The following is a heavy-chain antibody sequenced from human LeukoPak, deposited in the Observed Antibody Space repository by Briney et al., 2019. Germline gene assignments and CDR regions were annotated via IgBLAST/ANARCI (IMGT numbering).Heavy chain of an antibody. Sequence: GGSLRLSCAASGFTFSNYWMSWVRQAPGKGLEWVANIKQDGSERYYVDSVKGRFTISRDNAKNSLYLQMNSLGAEDTAVYYCARVNPLMAPGAFDIWGQGTMVAVSS. CDR1: GFTFSNYW. CDR2: IKQDGSER. V-gene: IGHV3-7*01. J-gene: IGHJ3*02. CDR3: ARVNPLMAPGAFDI. D-gene: IGHD2-8*01.